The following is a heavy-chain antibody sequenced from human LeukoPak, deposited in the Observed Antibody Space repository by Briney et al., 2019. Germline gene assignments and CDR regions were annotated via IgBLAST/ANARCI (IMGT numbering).Heavy chain of an antibody. CDR2: INPSGGST. Sequence: ASVKVSCKASGYTFTSYYMHWVRQAPGQGLEWMGIINPSGGSTSYAQKFQGRVTMTRDTSTSTAYMELRSLRSDDTAVYYCARLAVAGTSWNYFDYWGQGTLVTVSP. D-gene: IGHD6-19*01. CDR3: ARLAVAGTSWNYFDY. J-gene: IGHJ4*02. CDR1: GYTFTSYY. V-gene: IGHV1-46*01.